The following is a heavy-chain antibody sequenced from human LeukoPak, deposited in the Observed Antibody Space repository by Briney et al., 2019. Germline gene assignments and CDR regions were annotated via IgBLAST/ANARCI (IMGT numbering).Heavy chain of an antibody. CDR2: ISWNSGSI. CDR1: GFTFDDYG. J-gene: IGHJ4*02. Sequence: PGGSLRLSCAASGFTFDDYGMSWVRQAPGKGLEWVSGISWNSGSIGYADSVKGRFTISRGNAKNSLYLQMNSLRAEDMALYCCAKAIGGSSSWYYFDYWGQGTLVTVSS. CDR3: AKAIGGSSSWYYFDY. D-gene: IGHD6-13*01. V-gene: IGHV3-9*03.